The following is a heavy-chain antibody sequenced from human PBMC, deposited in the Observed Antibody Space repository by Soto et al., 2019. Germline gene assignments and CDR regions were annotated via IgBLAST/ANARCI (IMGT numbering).Heavy chain of an antibody. Sequence: LRLSGAASALTFSSYTMHWVRQAPGKVLEWVAFILYDSSENFYADALKGRFSVSRNNPKNTLFLHMNSPRADDTAVYYCSIARVADSSLDHWGQGTLVTVSS. CDR1: ALTFSSYT. V-gene: IGHV3-33*04. CDR2: ILYDSSEN. CDR3: SIARVADSSLDH. J-gene: IGHJ4*02. D-gene: IGHD3-3*01.